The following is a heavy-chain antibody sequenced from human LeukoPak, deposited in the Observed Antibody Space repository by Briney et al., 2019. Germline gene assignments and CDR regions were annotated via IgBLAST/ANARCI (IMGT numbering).Heavy chain of an antibody. V-gene: IGHV3-30*19. D-gene: IGHD6-13*01. J-gene: IGHJ3*02. Sequence: GGSLRLSCAASGFTFSSYGMHWVRQAPGKGLKWVAVISYDGSNKYYADSVKGRFTISRDNSKNTLYLQMNSLRAEDTAVYYCARDTSYSSSLDIWGQGTMVTVSS. CDR1: GFTFSSYG. CDR3: ARDTSYSSSLDI. CDR2: ISYDGSNK.